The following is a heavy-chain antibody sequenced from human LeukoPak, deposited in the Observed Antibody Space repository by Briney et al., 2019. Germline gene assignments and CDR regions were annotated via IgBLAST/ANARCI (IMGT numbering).Heavy chain of an antibody. V-gene: IGHV5-51*01. D-gene: IGHD6-13*01. Sequence: GESLKISCKASGYSFTMYWIGWVRQMPGKGLEWMGIIYPGDSDSRNSPSFQGQVTISADKSITTAYLQWSSLKASDTAIYYCARLDTQQLAVFDYWGQGTLVTVSS. CDR3: ARLDTQQLAVFDY. CDR1: GYSFTMYW. J-gene: IGHJ4*02. CDR2: IYPGDSDS.